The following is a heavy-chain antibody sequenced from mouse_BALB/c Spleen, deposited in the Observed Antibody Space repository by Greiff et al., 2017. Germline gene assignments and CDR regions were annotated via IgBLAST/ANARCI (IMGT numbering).Heavy chain of an antibody. V-gene: IGHV2-5-1*01. CDR1: GFSLTSYG. CDR3: AIITTVVATREAMDY. Sequence: QVQLQQSGPSLVQPSQSLSITCTVSGFSLTSYGVHWVRQSPGKGLEWLGVIWRGGSTDYNAAFMSRLSITKDNSKSQVFFKMNSLQADDTVIYDGAIITTVVATREAMDYRGQGTSVTVSS. D-gene: IGHD1-1*01. J-gene: IGHJ4*01. CDR2: IWRGGST.